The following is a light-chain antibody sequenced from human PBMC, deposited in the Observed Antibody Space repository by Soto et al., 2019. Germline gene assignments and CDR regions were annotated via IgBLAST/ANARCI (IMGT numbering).Light chain of an antibody. CDR2: EGS. Sequence: QSVLTQPASVSGSPGQSIIISCTGTTRDVGSYNLVSWYQQYPGKAPELIIYEGSHRPSGVSNRFSGSKSGNTASLTISGLQAEDEANYYCCSYAGSSTWVFGGGTKVTVL. CDR1: TRDVGSYNL. CDR3: CSYAGSSTWV. V-gene: IGLV2-23*01. J-gene: IGLJ3*02.